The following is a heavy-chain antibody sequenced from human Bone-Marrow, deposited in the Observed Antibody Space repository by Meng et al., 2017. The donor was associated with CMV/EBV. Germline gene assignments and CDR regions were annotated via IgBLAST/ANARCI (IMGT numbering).Heavy chain of an antibody. V-gene: IGHV1-69*02. CDR2: IIPILGIA. Sequence: SVKVSCKASGGTFSSYTISWVRQAPGQGLEWMGRIIPILGIANYAQKFQGRVTITADKSTSTAYMELSSLRSEDTAVYYCSATLDIVVVPAAIGGHTFDIWGQGTMVTVSS. J-gene: IGHJ3*02. CDR1: GGTFSSYT. CDR3: SATLDIVVVPAAIGGHTFDI. D-gene: IGHD2-2*02.